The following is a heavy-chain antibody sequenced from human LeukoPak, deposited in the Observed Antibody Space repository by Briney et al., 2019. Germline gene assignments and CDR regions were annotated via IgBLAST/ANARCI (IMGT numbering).Heavy chain of an antibody. V-gene: IGHV1-69*04. CDR2: IIPILGIA. J-gene: IGHJ6*02. D-gene: IGHD3-3*01. CDR1: GGTFSSYA. CDR3: ARADDFWSGYYLF. Sequence: SVKVSCKAFGGTFSSYAISWVRQAPGQGLEWMGRIIPILGIANYAQKFQGRVTITADKSTSTAYMELSSLRSEDTAVYYCARADDFWSGYYLFWGQGTTVTVSS.